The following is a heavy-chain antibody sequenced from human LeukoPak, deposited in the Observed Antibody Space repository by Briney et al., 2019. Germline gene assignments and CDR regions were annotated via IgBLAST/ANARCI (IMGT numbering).Heavy chain of an antibody. J-gene: IGHJ4*02. D-gene: IGHD1-14*01. Sequence: PSQTLSLTCTVSGGSISSSNYHWSWIRQPAGKGLEWIGRIYTSGSTNYNPSLKSRVTISVDTSKNQFSLELTSVTAADTAIYYCARGQATHPRKIDWGQGTLVTVSS. CDR3: ARGQATHPRKID. CDR2: IYTSGST. V-gene: IGHV4-61*02. CDR1: GGSISSSNYH.